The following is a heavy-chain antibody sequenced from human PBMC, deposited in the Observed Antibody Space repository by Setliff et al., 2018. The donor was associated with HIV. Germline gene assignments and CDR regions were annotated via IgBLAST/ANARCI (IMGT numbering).Heavy chain of an antibody. Sequence: GESLKISCVASGFSVSSSYMSWVRQNPGGGLEWVSTIYGSGDTYHADSVKGRFSLSRDNSKNTVYLQMNSLRPEDTAVYYCARPRLYGSALEYWGQGTHVTVSS. J-gene: IGHJ4*02. CDR3: ARPRLYGSALEY. V-gene: IGHV3-66*02. CDR1: GFSVSSSY. CDR2: IYGSGDT. D-gene: IGHD6-25*01.